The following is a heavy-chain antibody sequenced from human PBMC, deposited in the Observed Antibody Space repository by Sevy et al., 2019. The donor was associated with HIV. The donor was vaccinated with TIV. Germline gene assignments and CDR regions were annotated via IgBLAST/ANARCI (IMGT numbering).Heavy chain of an antibody. CDR2: MNPNTGNT. CDR1: GYTFTSYD. Sequence: ASVKVSCKASGYTFTSYDNNWVRQATGQGLEWMGWMNPNTGNTGYAQTFQGRVTMTRDTSTSTAYMELRSLRSDDTAIYYCTRVRALNYYDTSVSMEYNWFDPWGQGTLVTVSS. CDR3: TRVRALNYYDTSVSMEYNWFDP. V-gene: IGHV1-8*02. D-gene: IGHD3-22*01. J-gene: IGHJ5*02.